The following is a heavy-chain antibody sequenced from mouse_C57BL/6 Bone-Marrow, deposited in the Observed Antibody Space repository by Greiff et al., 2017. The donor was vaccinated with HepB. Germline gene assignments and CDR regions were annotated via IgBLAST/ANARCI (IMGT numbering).Heavy chain of an antibody. D-gene: IGHD2-3*01. J-gene: IGHJ3*01. V-gene: IGHV1-76*01. CDR1: GYTFTDYY. CDR2: IYPGSGNT. Sequence: VQLQQSGAELVRPGASVKLSCKASGYTFTDYYINWVKQRPGQGLEWIARIYPGSGNTYYNEKFKGKATLTAEKSSSTAYMQLSSLTSEDSAVYFCARSIYDGYYLFAYWGQGTLVTVSA. CDR3: ARSIYDGYYLFAY.